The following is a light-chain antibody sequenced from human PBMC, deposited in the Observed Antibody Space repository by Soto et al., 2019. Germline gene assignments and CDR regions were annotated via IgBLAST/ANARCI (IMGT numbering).Light chain of an antibody. CDR2: GAS. V-gene: IGKV3-15*01. Sequence: EIVMTQSPATLSVSPGERATLSCRASQNITSNLTWYQQKPGQAPRLPIYGASTRATGIPARFSGSGSGTEFTLTVSSLQSEDFAVYYCQQYSHWPRTFGQGTKVDIK. J-gene: IGKJ1*01. CDR1: QNITSN. CDR3: QQYSHWPRT.